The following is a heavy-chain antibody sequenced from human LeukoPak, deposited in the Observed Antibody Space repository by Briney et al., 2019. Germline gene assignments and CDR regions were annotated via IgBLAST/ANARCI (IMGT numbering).Heavy chain of an antibody. CDR3: ARDTFQPGLIDS. CDR2: INTDSSDI. CDR1: GFTFSRFA. D-gene: IGHD2-2*01. Sequence: GGSLRLSCAASGFTFSRFAMNWVRQAPGKGLQWVSYINTDSSDIHYADSVKGRFTISRDNARNTLYLQLSSLRAEDSAVYYCARDTFQPGLIDSWGQGTLVTVSS. V-gene: IGHV3-21*05. J-gene: IGHJ4*02.